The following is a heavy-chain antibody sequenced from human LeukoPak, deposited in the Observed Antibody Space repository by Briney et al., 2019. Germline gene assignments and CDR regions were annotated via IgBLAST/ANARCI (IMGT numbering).Heavy chain of an antibody. CDR1: GYTFISYG. CDR2: ISAYNGNT. CDR3: ARDRVTYSTSSGVDY. V-gene: IGHV1-18*01. D-gene: IGHD6-6*01. J-gene: IGHJ4*02. Sequence: ASVKVSCKASGYTFISYGISWVRQAPGQGLEWMGWISAYNGNTKSAQKFQGRVTMTRDTSTSTAYMELRSLRSDDTAMYYCARDRVTYSTSSGVDYWGQGTLVTVSS.